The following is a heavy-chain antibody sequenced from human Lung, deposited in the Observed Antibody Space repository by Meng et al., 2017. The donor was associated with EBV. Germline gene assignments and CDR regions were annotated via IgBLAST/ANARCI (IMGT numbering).Heavy chain of an antibody. CDR1: GFTFSSYA. Sequence: VEAGGGLVLPGGALRLSCAASGFTFSSYAMSWVRQAPGKGLEWVSAISGSGGSTYYADSVKGRFTISRDNTRDTLYLQMNSLRADDTAGYFCSRDLAGPFDDWGQGALVTVSS. CDR3: SRDLAGPFDD. J-gene: IGHJ4*02. V-gene: IGHV3-23*04. CDR2: ISGSGGST.